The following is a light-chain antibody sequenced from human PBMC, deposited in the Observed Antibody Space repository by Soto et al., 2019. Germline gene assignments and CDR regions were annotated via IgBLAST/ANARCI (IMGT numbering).Light chain of an antibody. CDR2: DAS. CDR3: QQYGSSGT. V-gene: IGKV1-33*01. CDR1: QDISNY. J-gene: IGKJ1*01. Sequence: DIQMTQSPSSLSASEGDRVTITCQASQDISNYLNWYQQKPGKAPKLLIYDASNLESGVPSRFSGSGSGTDFTFTISSLQPEDIATYYCQQYGSSGTFGKGTKVDIK.